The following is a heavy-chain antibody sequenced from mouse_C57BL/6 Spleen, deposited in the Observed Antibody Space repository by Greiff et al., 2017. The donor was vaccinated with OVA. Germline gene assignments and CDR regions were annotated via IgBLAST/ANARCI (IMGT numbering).Heavy chain of an antibody. CDR1: GYTFTSYW. CDR2: IDPSDSYT. V-gene: IGHV1-69*01. CDR3: ARRGLLPYYFDY. J-gene: IGHJ2*01. D-gene: IGHD2-3*01. Sequence: QVQLQQPGAELVMPGASVKLSCKASGYTFTSYWMHWVKQRPGQGLEWIGEIDPSDSYTNYNQKFKGKSTLTVDKSSSTAYMQLSSLTSEDSAVYYCARRGLLPYYFDYWGQGTTLTVSS.